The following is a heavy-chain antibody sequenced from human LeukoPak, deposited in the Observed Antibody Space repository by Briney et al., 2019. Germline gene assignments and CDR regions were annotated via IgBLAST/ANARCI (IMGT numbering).Heavy chain of an antibody. CDR2: ISSGSSYI. CDR1: GFTFSSYS. J-gene: IGHJ4*02. D-gene: IGHD3-22*01. CDR3: AKDNYYDSSGYYYFDY. V-gene: IGHV3-21*04. Sequence: PGGSLRLSCAASGFTFSSYSMNWVRQAPGKGLEWVSSISSGSSYIYYADSVKGRFTISRDNSKNTLYLQMNSLRAEDTAVYYCAKDNYYDSSGYYYFDYWGQGTLVTVSS.